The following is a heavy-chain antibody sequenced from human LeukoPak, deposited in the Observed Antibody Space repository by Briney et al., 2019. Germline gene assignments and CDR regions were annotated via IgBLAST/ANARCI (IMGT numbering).Heavy chain of an antibody. CDR2: ISSGSSIM. D-gene: IGHD6-13*01. V-gene: IGHV3-48*02. CDR3: ARDIPNSSSSLFGY. CDR1: GFTFGSYS. Sequence: GGSLRLSCVASGFTFGSYSMNWVRQAPGKGLEWVSYISSGSSIMYYADSVKGRFSISRDNAKNSLFLRMDSLRDDDTAVYYCARDIPNSSSSLFGYWGQGTLVTVSS. J-gene: IGHJ4*02.